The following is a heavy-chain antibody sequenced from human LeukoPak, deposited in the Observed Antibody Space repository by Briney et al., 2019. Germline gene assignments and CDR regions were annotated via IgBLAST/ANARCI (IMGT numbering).Heavy chain of an antibody. V-gene: IGHV1-18*01. CDR1: VYTFTRYG. J-gene: IGHJ4*02. CDR2: IGADNGNT. Sequence: ASVKVSCKASVYTFTRYGISWVRQAPGQGLEWMGWIGADNGNTNYAQTLQGRVTMTTDTSTSTGYMELRSLRSDDTAVYYCARGGLDTAMVNWGQGTLVTVSS. CDR3: ARGGLDTAMVN. D-gene: IGHD5-18*01.